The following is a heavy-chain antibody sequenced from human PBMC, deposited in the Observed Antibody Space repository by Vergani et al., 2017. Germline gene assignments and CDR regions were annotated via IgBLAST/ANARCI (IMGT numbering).Heavy chain of an antibody. CDR2: ISSSSSTI. CDR3: ARDLRRWFGELGGDY. V-gene: IGHV3-48*01. CDR1: GFTFSSYS. Sequence: EVQLVESGGGLVQPGGSLRLSCAASGFTFSSYSMNWVRQAPGKGLEWVSYISSSSSTIYYADSVKGRFTISRDNAKNSLYLQMNSLRAEDTAVYYCARDLRRWFGELGGDYWGQGTLVTVSS. D-gene: IGHD3-10*01. J-gene: IGHJ4*02.